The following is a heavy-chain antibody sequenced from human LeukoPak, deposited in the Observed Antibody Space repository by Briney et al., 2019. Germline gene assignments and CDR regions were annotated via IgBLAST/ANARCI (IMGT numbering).Heavy chain of an antibody. Sequence: PSETLSLTCAVYGGSLSGYYWSWIRQPPGKGLEWIGEINHSGSTNYNPSLKSRVTISVDKSKNQFSLKLSSVTAADTAVYYCARESGYYYDTRYFDYWGQGTLVTVSS. CDR1: GGSLSGYY. CDR3: ARESGYYYDTRYFDY. J-gene: IGHJ4*02. D-gene: IGHD3-22*01. CDR2: INHSGST. V-gene: IGHV4-34*01.